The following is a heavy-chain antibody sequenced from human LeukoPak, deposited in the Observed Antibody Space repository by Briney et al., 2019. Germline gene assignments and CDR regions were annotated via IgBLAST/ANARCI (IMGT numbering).Heavy chain of an antibody. D-gene: IGHD2-15*01. CDR2: INHSGST. J-gene: IGHJ4*02. Sequence: SETLSLTCAVYGGSFSGYYWLWIRQPPGKGLEWIGEINHSGSTNYNPSLKSRVTISVDTSKNQFSLKLSSVTAADTAVYYCARDRYCSGGSCYTFDYWGQGTLVTVSS. CDR1: GGSFSGYY. V-gene: IGHV4-34*01. CDR3: ARDRYCSGGSCYTFDY.